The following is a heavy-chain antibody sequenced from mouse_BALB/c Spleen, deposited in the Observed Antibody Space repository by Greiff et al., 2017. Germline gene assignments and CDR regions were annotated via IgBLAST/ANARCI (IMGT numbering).Heavy chain of an antibody. D-gene: IGHD2-2*01. CDR3: ARLGLRPVF. CDR2: IDPFNGGT. V-gene: IGHV1S135*01. Sequence: EVQLVESGPELMKPGASVKISCKASGYSFTSYYMHWVKQSHGKSLEWIGYIDPFNGGTSYNQKFKGKATLTVDKSSSTAYMHLSSLTSEDSAVYYCARLGLRPVFWGQGTLVTVSA. J-gene: IGHJ3*01. CDR1: GYSFTSYY.